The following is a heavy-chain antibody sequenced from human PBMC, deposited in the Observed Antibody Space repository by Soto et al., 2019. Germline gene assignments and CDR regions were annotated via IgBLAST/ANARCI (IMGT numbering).Heavy chain of an antibody. CDR2: IYYSGST. J-gene: IGHJ5*02. CDR3: ASVVQTLYNWFDP. V-gene: IGHV4-39*01. Sequence: SETLSLTCTVSGGSISSSSYYWGWIRQPPGKGLEWIGSIYYSGSTYYNPSLKSRVTISVDTSKNQFSLKLSSVTAADTAVYYCASVVQTLYNWFDPWGQGALVTVSS. D-gene: IGHD2-15*01. CDR1: GGSISSSSYY.